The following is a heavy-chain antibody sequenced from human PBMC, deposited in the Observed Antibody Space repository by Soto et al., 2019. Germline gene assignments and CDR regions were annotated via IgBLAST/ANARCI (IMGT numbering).Heavy chain of an antibody. CDR3: VAGQYFYDY. V-gene: IGHV3-30*03. Sequence: GGSLRLSCAASGFSFSSYGMQLVRQAPGKGLEWVPVISYDGSNKYYADSVKDRFTISRDNSKKTLYLQMNSLRADDTAVYYLVAGQYFYDYCGQGTLVTVFS. D-gene: IGHD6-19*01. CDR1: GFSFSSYG. CDR2: ISYDGSNK. J-gene: IGHJ4*02.